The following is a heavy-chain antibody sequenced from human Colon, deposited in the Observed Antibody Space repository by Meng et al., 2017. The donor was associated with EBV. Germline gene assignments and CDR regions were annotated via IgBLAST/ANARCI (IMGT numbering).Heavy chain of an antibody. CDR2: IRHSGSS. CDR3: LRGSGGSV. CDR1: GGSITNHNW. J-gene: IGHJ1*01. Sequence: SRSCATPGGSITNHNWSACVPQHPVNGLEWIGDIRHSGSSAYIPSLKSRARMSIDKSKNHFSLKLTSVSAADTAVYPCLRGSGGSVWCQGTLVTVSS. D-gene: IGHD3-10*01. V-gene: IGHV4-4*01.